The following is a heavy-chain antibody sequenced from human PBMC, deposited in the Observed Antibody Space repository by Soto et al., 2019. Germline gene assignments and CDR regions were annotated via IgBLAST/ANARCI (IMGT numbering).Heavy chain of an antibody. D-gene: IGHD2-21*01. V-gene: IGHV3-30-3*01. Sequence: QVQLVESGGGVVQPGRSLRLSCAASGFTFSGYAMHWVRQAPGKGLEWVAVISEDGSSKYYADSLKGRFTISRDNSKNTVYLEMHSLRTEDMAVFYCVRDIGGVVIVWGLDVWGQVTTVTVS. CDR3: VRDIGGVVIVWGLDV. CDR2: ISEDGSSK. CDR1: GFTFSGYA. J-gene: IGHJ6*02.